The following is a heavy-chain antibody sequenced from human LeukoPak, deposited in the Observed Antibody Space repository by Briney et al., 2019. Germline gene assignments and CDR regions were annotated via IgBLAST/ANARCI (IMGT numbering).Heavy chain of an antibody. J-gene: IGHJ4*02. CDR1: DDSITNNFYF. Sequence: PSETLSLTCTVSDDSITNNFYFWGWIRQPPGTGLEWIGTIYHSGTAYYNPSLKSRVTISLDTSKNQFSLKLTSVTAADTAVYYCARHKVAVPQGFDYWGQGTLVTVSS. D-gene: IGHD6-19*01. CDR2: IYHSGTA. V-gene: IGHV4-39*01. CDR3: ARHKVAVPQGFDY.